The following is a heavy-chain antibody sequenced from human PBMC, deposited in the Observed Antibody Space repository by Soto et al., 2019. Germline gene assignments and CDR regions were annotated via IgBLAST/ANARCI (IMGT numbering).Heavy chain of an antibody. CDR2: IDPSDSYT. V-gene: IGHV5-10-1*01. J-gene: IGHJ6*02. Sequence: GESLKISCKGSGYSFTSYWISWVRQMPGKGLEWMGRIDPSDSYTNYSPSFQGHVTISADKSISTAYLQWSSLKASDTAMYYCARVPSGYGDYYYGMDVWGQGTTVTVSS. D-gene: IGHD5-18*01. CDR3: ARVPSGYGDYYYGMDV. CDR1: GYSFTSYW.